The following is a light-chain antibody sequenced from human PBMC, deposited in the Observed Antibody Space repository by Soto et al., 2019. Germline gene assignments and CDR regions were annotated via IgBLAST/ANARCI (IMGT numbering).Light chain of an antibody. J-gene: IGKJ3*01. CDR1: QSVSSY. CDR2: DAS. Sequence: EIVLTRSPATLSLSPGERATLSCRASQSVSSYLAWYQQKPGQAPRLLIYDASNRATGIPARFSGSGSGTDFTLTISSLEPEDFAVYYCQQRSTGGAFGPGTKVDIK. CDR3: QQRSTGGA. V-gene: IGKV3-11*01.